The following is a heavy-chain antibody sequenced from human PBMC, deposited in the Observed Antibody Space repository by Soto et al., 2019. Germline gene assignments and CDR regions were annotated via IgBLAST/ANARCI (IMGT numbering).Heavy chain of an antibody. CDR2: INTNTGNP. CDR1: GYTFTSYA. Sequence: ASVKVSCKASGYTFTSYAMNWVRQAPGQGLEWMGWINTNTGNPTYAQGFTGRFVFSLDTSVSTAYLQISSLKAKDTAVYYCARKGTSSSSELLSWWFDPWGQGTLVTVSS. D-gene: IGHD6-6*01. CDR3: ARKGTSSSSELLSWWFDP. J-gene: IGHJ5*02. V-gene: IGHV7-4-1*02.